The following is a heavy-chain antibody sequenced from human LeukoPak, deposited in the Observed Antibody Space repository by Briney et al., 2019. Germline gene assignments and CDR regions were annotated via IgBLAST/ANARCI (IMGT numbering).Heavy chain of an antibody. J-gene: IGHJ4*02. CDR1: GGSISSYY. V-gene: IGHV4-59*01. CDR3: ARGLSGYATPFDY. CDR2: IYYSGST. D-gene: IGHD5-12*01. Sequence: PSETLSLTCTVSGGSISSYYWSWIRQPPGKGLEWIGYIYYSGSTNYNPSLKSRVTISVDTSKNQFSLKLSSVTAADTAVYYCARGLSGYATPFDYWGQGTLVTVSS.